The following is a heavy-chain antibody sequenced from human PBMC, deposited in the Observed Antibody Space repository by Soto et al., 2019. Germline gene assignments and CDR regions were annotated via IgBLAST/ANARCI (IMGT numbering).Heavy chain of an antibody. CDR2: INHSGST. CDR1: GGSFSGYY. J-gene: IGHJ5*02. CDR3: ARDHSSGWSNWFDP. Sequence: SETLSLTCAVYGGSFSGYYWSWIRQPPGKGLEWIGEINHSGSTNYNPSLKSRVTISVDTSKNQFSLKLSSVTAADTAVYYRARDHSSGWSNWFDPWGQGTLVTVS. V-gene: IGHV4-34*01. D-gene: IGHD6-19*01.